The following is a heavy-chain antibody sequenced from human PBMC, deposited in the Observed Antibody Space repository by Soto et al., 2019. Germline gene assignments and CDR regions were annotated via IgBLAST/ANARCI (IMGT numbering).Heavy chain of an antibody. J-gene: IGHJ4*02. D-gene: IGHD6-13*01. CDR2: IYHTGII. V-gene: IGHV4-61*01. Sequence: PSETLSLTCTVSGGSVSANSYYWNWIRLPPGKGLQWVGHIYHTGIIQYSPSFKSRALISVDTSKKQFSLKLSSVTAADTAVYYCAREIQQQPVYYFDYWGQGTLVTVSS. CDR3: AREIQQQPVYYFDY. CDR1: GGSVSANSYY.